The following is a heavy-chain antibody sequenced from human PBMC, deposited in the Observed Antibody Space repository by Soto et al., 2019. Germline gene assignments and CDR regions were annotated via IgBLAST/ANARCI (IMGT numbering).Heavy chain of an antibody. CDR1: GGSISSYY. D-gene: IGHD3-22*01. CDR2: IYYSGST. CDR3: ATTTPDYDSSGYGY. V-gene: IGHV4-59*08. Sequence: QVQLQESGPGLVKPSETLSLTCTVSGGSISSYYWSWIRQPPGKGLEWIGYIYYSGSTNYNPSLKSRVTISLDTSKNQFSLKLSSVTAADTAVYYCATTTPDYDSSGYGYWGQGTLVTVSS. J-gene: IGHJ4*02.